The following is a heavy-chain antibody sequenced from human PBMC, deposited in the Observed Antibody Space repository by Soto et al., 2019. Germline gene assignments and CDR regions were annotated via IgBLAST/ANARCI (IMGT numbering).Heavy chain of an antibody. Sequence: ASVKVSCKASGGTFSSYAISWVRQAPGQGLEWMGGIIPIFGTANYAQKFQGRVTITADESTSTAYMELSSLRSEDTAVYYCARNTYPNDFWSGYYSFGQYYGMDVWGQGTTVTVSS. CDR3: ARNTYPNDFWSGYYSFGQYYGMDV. J-gene: IGHJ6*02. V-gene: IGHV1-69*13. CDR1: GGTFSSYA. D-gene: IGHD3-3*01. CDR2: IIPIFGTA.